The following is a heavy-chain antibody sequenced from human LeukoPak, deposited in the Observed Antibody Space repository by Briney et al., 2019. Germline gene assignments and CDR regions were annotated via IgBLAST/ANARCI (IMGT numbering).Heavy chain of an antibody. Sequence: SVKVSGKASGGTFSSYAISWVRQAPGQGLEWMGGIIPIFGTANYAQKFQGRVTITTDESTSTAYMELSSLRSEDTAVYYCARGRYCSSTSCPDHYYYMDVWGKGTTVTVSS. CDR3: ARGRYCSSTSCPDHYYYMDV. CDR2: IIPIFGTA. D-gene: IGHD2-2*01. V-gene: IGHV1-69*05. J-gene: IGHJ6*03. CDR1: GGTFSSYA.